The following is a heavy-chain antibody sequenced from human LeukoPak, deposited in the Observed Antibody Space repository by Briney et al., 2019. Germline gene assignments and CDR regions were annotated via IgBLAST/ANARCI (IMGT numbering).Heavy chain of an antibody. CDR2: IYYSGNT. Sequence: PSETLSLTCTVSGGSISTYYWSWIRQPPGKGLEWIGYIYYSGNTNYNPSLKSRVTISVDTSKNQFSLKLTSVTAADTAVYYCARGLAVAEFDYWGQGTLVTVSS. D-gene: IGHD6-19*01. V-gene: IGHV4-59*01. CDR3: ARGLAVAEFDY. CDR1: GGSISTYY. J-gene: IGHJ4*02.